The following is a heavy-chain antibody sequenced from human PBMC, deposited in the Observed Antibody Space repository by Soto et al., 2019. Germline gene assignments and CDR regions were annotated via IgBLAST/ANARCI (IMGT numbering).Heavy chain of an antibody. J-gene: IGHJ6*02. CDR1: GGSFSGYY. V-gene: IGHV4-34*01. CDR2: INHSGST. Sequence: PSETLSLTCAVYGGSFSGYYWSWIRQPPGKGLEWIGEINHSGSTNYNPSLKSRVTISVDTSKNQFSLKLSPVTAADTAVYYCARGPLATGGSDKYYGMDVWGQGTTVTVSS. CDR3: ARGPLATGGSDKYYGMDV. D-gene: IGHD1-26*01.